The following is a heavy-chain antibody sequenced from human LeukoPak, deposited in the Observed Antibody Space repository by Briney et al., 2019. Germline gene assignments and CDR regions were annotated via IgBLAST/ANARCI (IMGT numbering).Heavy chain of an antibody. CDR3: ARIRGIAAAGRTLGAFDI. D-gene: IGHD6-13*01. CDR1: GGSISRYF. J-gene: IGHJ3*02. Sequence: SETLSLTCTVSGGSISRYFWSWIRQPPGKGLEWIGYVYYSGSTNYNPSLKSRVTISVDTSKNQFSLKLSSVTAADTAVYYCARIRGIAAAGRTLGAFDIWGQGTMVTVSS. V-gene: IGHV4-59*01. CDR2: VYYSGST.